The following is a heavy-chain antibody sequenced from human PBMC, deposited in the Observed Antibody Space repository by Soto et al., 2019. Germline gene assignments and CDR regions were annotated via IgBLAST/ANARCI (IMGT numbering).Heavy chain of an antibody. CDR2: INPNSGGT. J-gene: IGHJ6*02. CDR1: GYSFSGYY. CDR3: ARDGAIFGVYGMDV. V-gene: IGHV1-2*04. D-gene: IGHD3-3*01. Sequence: QVQLVQSGAEVKKPGASLKVSCKASGYSFSGYYMHWVRQAPGQGLEWMGWINPNSGGTSYAQKFQGWVTMTRETSISTAYTELRRLRSNDTAVYYCARDGAIFGVYGMDVWGQGTTVTVSS.